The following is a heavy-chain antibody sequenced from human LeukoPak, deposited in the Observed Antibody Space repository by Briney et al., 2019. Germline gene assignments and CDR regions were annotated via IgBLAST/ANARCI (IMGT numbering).Heavy chain of an antibody. J-gene: IGHJ4*02. V-gene: IGHV3-21*06. CDR3: ARGKIAAAGFFDY. CDR1: GYTFRSYA. D-gene: IGHD6-13*01. Sequence: RTGGSLRLSCAASGYTFRSYAMNWVRQAPGKGPEWVSSISSSSSYIYYADSVKGRFTISRDNAKNSLFLQMNSLRAEDTAVYYCARGKIAAAGFFDYWGQGTLVTVSS. CDR2: ISSSSSYI.